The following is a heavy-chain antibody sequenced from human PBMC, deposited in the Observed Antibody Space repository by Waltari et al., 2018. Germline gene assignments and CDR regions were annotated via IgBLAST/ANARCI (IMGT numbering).Heavy chain of an antibody. CDR3: ARVAWGLGQDN. CDR1: GFTFSDFW. V-gene: IGHV3-7*03. J-gene: IGHJ4*02. Sequence: EVQLVESGGDLVQPGGSLRLSCVASGFTFSDFWMTWVRQAPEKGLEGVDTMNQDGSAKCYVESVRGRFTVSRDNAKKSLFLQMNSLRAEDTAVYYCARVAWGLGQDNWGQGTLVTVSS. CDR2: MNQDGSAK. D-gene: IGHD3-16*01.